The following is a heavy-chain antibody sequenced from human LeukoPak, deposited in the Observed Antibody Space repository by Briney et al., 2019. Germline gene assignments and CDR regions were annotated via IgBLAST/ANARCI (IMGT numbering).Heavy chain of an antibody. V-gene: IGHV4-38-2*02. D-gene: IGHD3-3*01. J-gene: IGHJ6*03. Sequence: PSETLSLTCAVSGYSISSGYYCGWIRQPPGKGLEWIGSIYHSGSTYYNPSLKSRVTISVDTSKNQFSLKLSSVTAADTAVYYCARESRITIFGVVINYYYYMDVWGKGTTVTVSS. CDR2: IYHSGST. CDR3: ARESRITIFGVVINYYYYMDV. CDR1: GYSISSGYY.